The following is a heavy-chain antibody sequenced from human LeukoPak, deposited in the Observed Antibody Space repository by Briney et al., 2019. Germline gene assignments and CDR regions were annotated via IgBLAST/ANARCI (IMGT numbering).Heavy chain of an antibody. CDR2: IYHSGST. Sequence: SETLSLTCTVSGYSISSGYYWGWIRQPPRKGLEWIGSIYHSGSTYYNPSLKSRVTISVDTSKNQFSLKLSSVTAADTAVYYCARSLSGSSGAISYWGQGTLVTVSS. V-gene: IGHV4-38-2*02. D-gene: IGHD1-26*01. J-gene: IGHJ4*02. CDR1: GYSISSGYY. CDR3: ARSLSGSSGAISY.